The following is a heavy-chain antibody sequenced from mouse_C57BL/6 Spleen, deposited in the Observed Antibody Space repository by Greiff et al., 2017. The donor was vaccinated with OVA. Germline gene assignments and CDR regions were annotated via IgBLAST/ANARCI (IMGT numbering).Heavy chain of an antibody. V-gene: IGHV5-4*01. CDR2: ISDGGSYT. Sequence: EVKVVESGGGLVKPGGSLKLSCAASGFTFSSYALSWVRQTPEKRLEWVATISDGGSYTYYPDNVKGRFTISRDNAKNNLYLQMSHLKSEDTAMYYCAREGGDYGSSHFDYWGQGTTLTVSS. CDR1: GFTFSSYA. CDR3: AREGGDYGSSHFDY. D-gene: IGHD1-1*01. J-gene: IGHJ2*01.